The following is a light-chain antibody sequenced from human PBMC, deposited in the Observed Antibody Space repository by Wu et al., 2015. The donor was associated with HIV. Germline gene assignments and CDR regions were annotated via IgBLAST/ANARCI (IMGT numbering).Light chain of an antibody. CDR3: QKYNTAPWT. J-gene: IGKJ1*01. CDR2: AAS. V-gene: IGKV1-27*01. Sequence: EIQMTQSPSSLSASVGDGVTITCRASQGITNYLAWYQQKPGKVPKVLIYAASTLQSGAPSRFSGSGSGTDFTLTISSLQPEDVATYYCQKYNTAPWTFGQGTTVEFK. CDR1: QGITNY.